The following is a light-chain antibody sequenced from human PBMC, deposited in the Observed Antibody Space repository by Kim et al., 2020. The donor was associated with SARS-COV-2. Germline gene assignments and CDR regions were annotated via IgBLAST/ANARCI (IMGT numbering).Light chain of an antibody. V-gene: IGKV4-1*01. J-gene: IGKJ4*01. Sequence: ATMNCWSSQSALSSANNRNYVAWYQHKPGQPPKLLIYWASTRESGVPARFSGSWSAADFTLTINSLQAEDVAVYYCQQYYNSPLAFGGGTKVDIK. CDR1: QSALSSANNRNY. CDR3: QQYYNSPLA. CDR2: WAS.